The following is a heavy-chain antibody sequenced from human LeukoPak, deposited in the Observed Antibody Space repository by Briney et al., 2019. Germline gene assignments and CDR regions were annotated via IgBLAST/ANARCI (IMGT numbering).Heavy chain of an antibody. CDR2: IIPTFGTA. J-gene: IGHJ4*02. D-gene: IGHD3-3*01. V-gene: IGHV1-69*05. CDR1: GGTFSSYA. CDR3: AAGVDIALYYFDY. Sequence: ASVKVSCKASGGTFSSYAISWVRQAPGQGLEWMGGIIPTFGTANYAQKFQGRVTITTDESTSTAYMELSSLRSEDTAVYYCAAGVDIALYYFDYWGQGTLVTVSS.